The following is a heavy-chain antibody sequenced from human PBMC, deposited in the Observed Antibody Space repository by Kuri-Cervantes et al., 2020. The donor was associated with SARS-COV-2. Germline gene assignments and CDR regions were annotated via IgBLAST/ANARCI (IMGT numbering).Heavy chain of an antibody. J-gene: IGHJ4*02. CDR3: ARGFAAAGTIDY. CDR1: GGTFSSYA. Sequence: SVKVSCKASGGTFSSYAISWVRQAPGQGLEWMGGIIPIFGTANYAQKLQGRVTMTTDTSTSTAYMELRSLRSDDTAVYYCARGFAAAGTIDYWGQGTLVTVSS. V-gene: IGHV1-69*05. D-gene: IGHD6-13*01. CDR2: IIPIFGTA.